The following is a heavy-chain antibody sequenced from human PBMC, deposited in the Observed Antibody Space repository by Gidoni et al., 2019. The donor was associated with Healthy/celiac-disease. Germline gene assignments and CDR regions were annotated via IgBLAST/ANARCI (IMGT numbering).Heavy chain of an antibody. V-gene: IGHV3-23*01. CDR3: AKAIVGATADY. J-gene: IGHJ4*02. CDR2: ISGSGGST. Sequence: EVQVFESGGGLVPAGGSLGTPWSSLGFTFGSYAMSWVRQAPGKGLEWFSAISGSGGSTYYADSVKGRFTISRDNSKNTLYLQMNSLRAEDTAVYYCAKAIVGATADYWGQGTLVTVSS. D-gene: IGHD1-26*01. CDR1: GFTFGSYA.